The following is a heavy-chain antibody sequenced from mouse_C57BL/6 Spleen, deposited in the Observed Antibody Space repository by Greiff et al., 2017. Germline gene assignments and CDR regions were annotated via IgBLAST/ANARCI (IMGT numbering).Heavy chain of an antibody. V-gene: IGHV5-4*01. CDR2: ISDGGSYT. J-gene: IGHJ4*01. D-gene: IGHD4-1*01. CDR1: GFTFSSYA. Sequence: DVKLVESGGGLVKPGGSLKLSCAASGFTFSSYAMSWVRQTPENRLEWVATISDGGSYTYYPDNVKGRFTISRDNAKNNLYLQMSHLKSEDTAMYYCARDDWDYAMDYWGQGTSVTVSS. CDR3: ARDDWDYAMDY.